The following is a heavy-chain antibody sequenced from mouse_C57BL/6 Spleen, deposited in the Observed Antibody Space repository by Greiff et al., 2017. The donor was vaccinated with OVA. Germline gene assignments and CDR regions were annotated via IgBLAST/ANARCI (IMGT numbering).Heavy chain of an antibody. J-gene: IGHJ1*03. CDR2: IDPETGGT. CDR3: TLSYYDYDRGYFDV. CDR1: GYTFTDYE. V-gene: IGHV1-15*01. Sequence: LVESGAELVRPGASVTLSCKASGYTFTDYEMHWVKQTPVHGLEWIGAIDPETGGTAYNQKFKGKAILTADKSSSTAYMELRSLTSEDSAVYYCTLSYYDYDRGYFDVWGTGTTVTVSS. D-gene: IGHD2-4*01.